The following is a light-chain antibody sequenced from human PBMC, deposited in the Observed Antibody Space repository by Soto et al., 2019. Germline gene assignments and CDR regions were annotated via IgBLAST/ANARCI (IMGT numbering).Light chain of an antibody. CDR2: DVS. CDR3: CSYAGTYTLV. V-gene: IGLV2-11*01. CDR1: SSDIGRYNY. Sequence: QSALTQPASVSGSPGQSITISCTGSSSDIGRYNYVSWYQQLPGKAPKLMISDVSERPSGVPDRFSGSKSANTASLTISGLQAEDEADYYCCSYAGTYTLVFGGGTKLTVL. J-gene: IGLJ3*02.